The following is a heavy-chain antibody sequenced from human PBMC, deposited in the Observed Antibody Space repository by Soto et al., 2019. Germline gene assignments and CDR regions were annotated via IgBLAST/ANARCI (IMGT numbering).Heavy chain of an antibody. D-gene: IGHD2-15*01. CDR1: RDSVSSNSAA. Sequence: SQTLSLTCNISRDSVSSNSAAWNWIRQSPSRGLEWLGRTYYRSNWYNYYAVSVKSRITINPDTSKNQFSLQLNSVTPKDTAVYYCATSYCSGGNCYFAYDSSAHGTLVNVSS. CDR2: TYYRSNWYN. CDR3: ATSYCSGGNCYFAYDS. V-gene: IGHV6-1*01. J-gene: IGHJ5*01.